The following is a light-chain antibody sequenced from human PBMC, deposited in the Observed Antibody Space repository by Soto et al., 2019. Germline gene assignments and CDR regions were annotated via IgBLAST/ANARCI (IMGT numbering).Light chain of an antibody. J-gene: IGKJ1*01. Sequence: DIQMTQSPSTLSASVGDRVTITWRASQSLSSWLAWYQQKPGKAPKLLIYDASSLESGVPSRFSGSGSGTEFTLTISSLQPDDFATYYCQQYNSYSQTFGQGTKVDIK. CDR1: QSLSSW. CDR2: DAS. V-gene: IGKV1-5*01. CDR3: QQYNSYSQT.